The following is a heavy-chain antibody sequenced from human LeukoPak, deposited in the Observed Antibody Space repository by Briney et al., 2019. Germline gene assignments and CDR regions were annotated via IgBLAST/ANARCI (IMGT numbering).Heavy chain of an antibody. CDR2: IYYSGST. CDR1: GDSISSSSYY. Sequence: KPSETLSLTCTVSGDSISSSSYYWGWIRQPPGKGLEWIGSIYYSGSTYYNPSLKSRVTISVDTSKNQFSQKLSSVTAADTAVYCCTRMAIVGATTIDYWGQGTLVTVSS. J-gene: IGHJ4*02. V-gene: IGHV4-39*01. CDR3: TRMAIVGATTIDY. D-gene: IGHD1-26*01.